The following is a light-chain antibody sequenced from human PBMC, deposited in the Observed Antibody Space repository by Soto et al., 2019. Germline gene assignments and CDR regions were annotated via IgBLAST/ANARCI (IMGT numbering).Light chain of an antibody. CDR2: AAF. J-gene: IGKJ2*01. CDR1: QSISSY. V-gene: IGKV1-39*01. Sequence: DIQMTQSPSSLSASVGDRVTITCRASQSISSYLNWYQQKPGKAPKLLIYAAFSLQSGVPSRFSGSGSGTDFTLTISSLQPEDFATYYCQQSSTFGQGTKLEIK. CDR3: QQSST.